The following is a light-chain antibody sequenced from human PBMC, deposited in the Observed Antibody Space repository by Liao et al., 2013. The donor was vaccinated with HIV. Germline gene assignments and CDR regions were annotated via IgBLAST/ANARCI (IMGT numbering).Light chain of an antibody. J-gene: IGLJ1*01. CDR1: NIGSKN. V-gene: IGLV3-21*01. Sequence: SYELTQPPSVSVAPGKTARITCGGNNIGSKNVHWYQQKPGQAPVLVMFYGSDRPSGIPERFSGSNSGNTATLTISGTQAMDEADYYCQAWDSSTACVFGTGTKVTVL. CDR3: QAWDSSTACV. CDR2: YGS.